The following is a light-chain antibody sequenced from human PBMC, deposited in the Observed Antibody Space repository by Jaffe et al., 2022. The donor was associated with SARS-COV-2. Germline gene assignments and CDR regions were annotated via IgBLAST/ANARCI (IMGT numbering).Light chain of an antibody. J-gene: IGKJ2*01. Sequence: DIQMTQSPSTLSASVGDRVTITCRASQSISDSLAWYQQKPGKAPNLLIYKASSLESGVPSRFSGSGSGTEFTLTISSLQPDDFATYYCQQYTTYSYTFGQGTTLEIK. CDR2: KAS. CDR1: QSISDS. V-gene: IGKV1-5*03. CDR3: QQYTTYSYT.